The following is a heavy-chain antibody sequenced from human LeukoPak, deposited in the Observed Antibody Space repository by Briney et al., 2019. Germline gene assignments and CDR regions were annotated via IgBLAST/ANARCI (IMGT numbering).Heavy chain of an antibody. CDR3: ARRGYSSSSGQYNFDY. Sequence: ASVKVSCKASGYTFTSYGISWVRQAPGQGPEWIGWISAYNGNTNYAQKLQGRVTMTTDTSTSTAYMGLRSLRSDDTAVYYCARRGYSSSSGQYNFDYWGQGTLVTVSS. CDR2: ISAYNGNT. V-gene: IGHV1-18*01. D-gene: IGHD6-6*01. CDR1: GYTFTSYG. J-gene: IGHJ4*02.